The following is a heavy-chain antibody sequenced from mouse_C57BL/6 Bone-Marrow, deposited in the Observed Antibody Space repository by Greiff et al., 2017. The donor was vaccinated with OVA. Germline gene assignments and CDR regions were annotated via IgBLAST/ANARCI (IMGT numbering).Heavy chain of an antibody. CDR1: GFTFSSYG. D-gene: IGHD4-1*01. V-gene: IGHV5-6*01. CDR2: ISSGGSYT. CDR3: ERHLNWVAMDY. J-gene: IGHJ4*01. Sequence: EVKLVESGGDLVKPGGSLKLSCAASGFTFSSYGMSWVRQTPDKRLEWVATISSGGSYTYYPDSVKGRFTISRANAKNTLYLQMSSLKSEDTAMYYCERHLNWVAMDYWGQGTSVTVSS.